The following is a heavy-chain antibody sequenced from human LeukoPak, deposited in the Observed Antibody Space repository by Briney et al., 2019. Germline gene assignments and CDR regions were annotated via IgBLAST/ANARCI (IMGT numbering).Heavy chain of an antibody. Sequence: PSETLSLTCAVYGVSFSGYYWSWIRQPPGKGLEWIGEINHSGSTNYNPSLKSRVTISVDTSKNQFSLKLSSVTAADTAVYYCARAAAGTGGFGYNWFDPWGQGTLVTVSS. V-gene: IGHV4-34*01. CDR1: GVSFSGYY. CDR2: INHSGST. J-gene: IGHJ5*02. D-gene: IGHD6-13*01. CDR3: ARAAAGTGGFGYNWFDP.